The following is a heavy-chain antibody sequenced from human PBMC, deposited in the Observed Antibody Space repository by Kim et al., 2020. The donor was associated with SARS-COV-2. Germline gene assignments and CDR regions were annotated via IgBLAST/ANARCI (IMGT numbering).Heavy chain of an antibody. Sequence: SETLSLTCTVSGGSISSYYWSWIRQPPGKGLEWIGYIYYSGSTNYNPSLKSRVTISVDTSKNQFSLKLSSVTAADTAVYYCSRVHYDFWSGYYSEGGYY. J-gene: IGHJ6*01. CDR3: SRVHYDFWSGYYSEGGYY. D-gene: IGHD3-3*01. CDR1: GGSISSYY. V-gene: IGHV4-59*01. CDR2: IYYSGST.